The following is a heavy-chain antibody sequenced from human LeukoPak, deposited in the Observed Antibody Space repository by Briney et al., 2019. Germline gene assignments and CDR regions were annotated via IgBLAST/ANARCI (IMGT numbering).Heavy chain of an antibody. V-gene: IGHV4-34*01. Sequence: PSQTLSLTCAVSGVSSRGDYCSSIRQPPSPELEWIGEINHTGRTNSNPSLKSRVTISVDTSKNQFSLKLSSVTAADTAVYDCARNPRWLQLRYFDYWGQGTLVTVSS. D-gene: IGHD5-24*01. J-gene: IGHJ4*02. CDR3: ARNPRWLQLRYFDY. CDR1: GVSSRGDY. CDR2: INHTGRT.